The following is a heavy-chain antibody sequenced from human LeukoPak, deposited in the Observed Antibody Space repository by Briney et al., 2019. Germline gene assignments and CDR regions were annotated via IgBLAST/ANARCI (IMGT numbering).Heavy chain of an antibody. CDR1: GYTFTSYG. J-gene: IGHJ5*02. Sequence: ASVKVSCKASGYTFTSYGISWVRQAPGQGLEWMGWISAYNGNTNYAQKLQGRVTMTTDTSTSTAYMELRSLRSDDTAVYYCARDDLPDIVVVPAAGFDPWGQGTLVTVSS. CDR3: ARDDLPDIVVVPAAGFDP. V-gene: IGHV1-18*01. CDR2: ISAYNGNT. D-gene: IGHD2-2*01.